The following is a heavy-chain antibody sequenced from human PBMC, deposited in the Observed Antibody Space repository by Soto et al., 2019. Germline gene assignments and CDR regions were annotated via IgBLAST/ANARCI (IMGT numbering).Heavy chain of an antibody. Sequence: ASVKVSCKASGYTFTGYYMHWVRQAPGQGLEWMGWINPNSGGTNYAQKFQGWVTMTRDTSISTAYMELSRLRSDDTAVYYCARAAFIYSSSWYSAHFDYWGQGTLVTVSS. D-gene: IGHD6-13*01. V-gene: IGHV1-2*04. CDR2: INPNSGGT. CDR3: ARAAFIYSSSWYSAHFDY. CDR1: GYTFTGYY. J-gene: IGHJ4*02.